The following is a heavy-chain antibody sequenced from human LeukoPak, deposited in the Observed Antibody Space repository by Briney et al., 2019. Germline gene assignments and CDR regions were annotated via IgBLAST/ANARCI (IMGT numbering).Heavy chain of an antibody. V-gene: IGHV4-34*01. CDR1: GGSFSGYY. CDR3: AHVETATIESFY. CDR2: INHSGST. J-gene: IGHJ4*02. D-gene: IGHD5-24*01. Sequence: SETLSLTCAVYGGSFSGYYWSWIRQPPGKGLEWIGEINHSGSTNYNPSLKSRVTISVDTSKNQFSLKLSSVTAAGTAVYYCAHVETATIESFYWGQGTLVTVSS.